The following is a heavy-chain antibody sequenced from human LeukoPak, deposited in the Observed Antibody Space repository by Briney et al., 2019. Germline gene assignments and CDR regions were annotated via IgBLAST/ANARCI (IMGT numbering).Heavy chain of an antibody. Sequence: GASVKVSCKASGYTFTGYYMHWVRQAPGQGLEWMGWINPNSGGTNYAQKFQGRVTMTEDTSTDTAYMELSSLRSEDTAVYHCATGYGDSSLFDYWGQGTLVTVSS. CDR3: ATGYGDSSLFDY. D-gene: IGHD4-17*01. CDR1: GYTFTGYY. CDR2: INPNSGGT. V-gene: IGHV1-2*02. J-gene: IGHJ4*02.